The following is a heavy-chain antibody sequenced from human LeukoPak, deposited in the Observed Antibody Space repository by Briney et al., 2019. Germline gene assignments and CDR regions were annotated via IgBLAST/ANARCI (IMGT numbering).Heavy chain of an antibody. CDR2: IYTSGST. V-gene: IGHV4-61*02. D-gene: IGHD1-20*01. J-gene: IGHJ5*02. Sequence: SETLSLTCSVSGGSISSSSYYWSWIRQPAGKGLEWIGRIYTSGSTKYNPSLKGRVTISVDTSKDQFSLKLNSVTAADTAVYYCARGVTVTTWDPXFXXWGQXTLVTX. CDR1: GGSISSSSYY. CDR3: ARGVTVTTWDPXFXX.